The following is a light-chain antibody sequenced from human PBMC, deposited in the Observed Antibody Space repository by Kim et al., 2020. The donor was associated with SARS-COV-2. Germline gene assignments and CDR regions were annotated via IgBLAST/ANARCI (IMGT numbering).Light chain of an antibody. CDR1: SGSIASNY. CDR3: QSYDSSIWV. V-gene: IGLV6-57*01. Sequence: NFMLTQPHSVSESPGKTVTISCTRSSGSIASNYVQWFQQRPGISPTTVIYENNKRPSGVPDRFSGSIDGSSNSASLTISGLKTEDEADYYCQSYDSSIWVFGGGSKLTVL. J-gene: IGLJ3*02. CDR2: ENN.